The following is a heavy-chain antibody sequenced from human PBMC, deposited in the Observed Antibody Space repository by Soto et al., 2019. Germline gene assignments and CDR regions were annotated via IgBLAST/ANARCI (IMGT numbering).Heavy chain of an antibody. V-gene: IGHV4-59*01. CDR1: GGSISSYY. CDR2: IYYSGST. Sequence: XETLSLTCTVSGGSISSYYWSWIRQPPGKGLEWIGYIYYSGSTNYNPSLKSRVTISVDTSKNQFSLKLSSVTAADTAVYYCAREHCSRPYGTIHRYCYYGMDVWGQGTTVTVSS. D-gene: IGHD2-2*01. J-gene: IGHJ6*02. CDR3: AREHCSRPYGTIHRYCYYGMDV.